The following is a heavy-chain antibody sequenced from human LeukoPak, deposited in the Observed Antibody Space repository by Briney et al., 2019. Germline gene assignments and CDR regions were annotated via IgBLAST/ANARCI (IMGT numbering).Heavy chain of an antibody. D-gene: IGHD3-3*01. J-gene: IGHJ4*02. Sequence: ASVKVSCKASGYTFTSYYMHWVRQAPGQGLEWMGIINPSGGSTSYAQKFQGRVTMTRDMSTSTVYMELSSLRSEDTAVYYCARSQATTYYDFWSGPLPPDYWGQGTLVTVSS. CDR2: INPSGGST. V-gene: IGHV1-46*01. CDR1: GYTFTSYY. CDR3: ARSQATTYYDFWSGPLPPDY.